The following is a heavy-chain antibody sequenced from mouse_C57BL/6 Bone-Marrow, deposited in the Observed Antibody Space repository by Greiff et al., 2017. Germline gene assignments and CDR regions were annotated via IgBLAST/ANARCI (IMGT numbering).Heavy chain of an antibody. CDR3: ARLAGFDY. CDR1: GYTFTSYG. D-gene: IGHD6-1*01. Sequence: QVQLQQSGAELARPGASVKLSCKASGYTFTSYGISWVKQRTGQGLEWIGEIYPRSGNTYYNEKFKGKATLTADKSSSTAYMELRRLTSEASAVYFCARLAGFDYWGQGTTLTVSS. CDR2: IYPRSGNT. V-gene: IGHV1-81*01. J-gene: IGHJ2*01.